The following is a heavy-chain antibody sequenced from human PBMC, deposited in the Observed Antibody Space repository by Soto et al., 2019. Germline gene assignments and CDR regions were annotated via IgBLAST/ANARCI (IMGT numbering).Heavy chain of an antibody. CDR2: ISWNSGSI. V-gene: IGHV3-9*01. CDR3: AKGLATVLLWFGELDY. Sequence: QPGGSLRLSCAASGFTFDDYAMHWVRQAPGKGLEWVSGISWNSGSIGYADSVKGRFTISRDNAKNSLYLQMNSLRAEDTALYYCAKGLATVLLWFGELDYWGQGTLVTVSS. J-gene: IGHJ4*02. CDR1: GFTFDDYA. D-gene: IGHD3-10*01.